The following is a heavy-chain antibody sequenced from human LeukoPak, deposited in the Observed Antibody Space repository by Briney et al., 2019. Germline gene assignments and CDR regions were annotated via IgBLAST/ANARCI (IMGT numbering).Heavy chain of an antibody. CDR1: GFTFSSYW. Sequence: GGSLRLSCAASGFTFSSYWMSWVRQAPGKGLEWVANIKQDGSEKYYVDSVKGRFTISRDNAKNSLYLQMNNLRVEDTAVYYCARADRDSDWYIDDCWGQGTLVTVSS. J-gene: IGHJ4*02. CDR3: ARADRDSDWYIDDC. CDR2: IKQDGSEK. V-gene: IGHV3-7*01. D-gene: IGHD6-19*01.